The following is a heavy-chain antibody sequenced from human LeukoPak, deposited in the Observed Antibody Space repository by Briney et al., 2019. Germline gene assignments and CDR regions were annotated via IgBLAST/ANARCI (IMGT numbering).Heavy chain of an antibody. CDR1: GFTFSSYA. V-gene: IGHV3-23*01. CDR3: AKMSGFDYESSWFDP. Sequence: GGSLRLSCAATGFTFSSYAMSWVRQAPGKGLEWVSAISGSGGSTYYADSVKGRFTISRDNSKNTLYLQMNSLRAEDTAVYFCAKMSGFDYESSWFDPWGQGTLVTVSS. J-gene: IGHJ5*02. D-gene: IGHD3-22*01. CDR2: ISGSGGST.